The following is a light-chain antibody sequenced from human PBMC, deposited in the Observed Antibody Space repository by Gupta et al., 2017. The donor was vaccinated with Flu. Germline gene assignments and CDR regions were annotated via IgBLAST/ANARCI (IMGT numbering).Light chain of an antibody. CDR1: QSISTS. Sequence: EIVLTQSPATLSLSPGERATFSCMASQSISTSLAWYQQKPGQAPRLLIYGASNRATGIPARFSGNGYGTDFTLTISSREPEDFAVYYCQQRTSGPPDFTFGHGTKVDIK. CDR3: QQRTSGPPDFT. CDR2: GAS. J-gene: IGKJ3*01. V-gene: IGKV3-11*01.